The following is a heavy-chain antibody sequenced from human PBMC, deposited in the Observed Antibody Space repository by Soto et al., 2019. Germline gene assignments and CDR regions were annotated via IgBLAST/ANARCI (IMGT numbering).Heavy chain of an antibody. CDR3: ATAGNYDSSGRDF. Sequence: QVQLVQSGAEVKKPGASVKVSCKAIGFIFNNYAISWVRQAPGQGVKWMGWISTNSGNTNYAQKLQGRVTMTTDTTTSTAYMELRSLRSGDTAVYYCATAGNYDSSGRDFWGQGTLVTVSS. D-gene: IGHD3-22*01. CDR2: ISTNSGNT. CDR1: GFIFNNYA. J-gene: IGHJ4*02. V-gene: IGHV1-18*04.